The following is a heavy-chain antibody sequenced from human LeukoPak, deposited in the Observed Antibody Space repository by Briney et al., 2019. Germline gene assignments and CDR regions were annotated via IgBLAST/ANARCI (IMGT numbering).Heavy chain of an antibody. V-gene: IGHV1-69*05. CDR3: ASYFPDLYGSGGRNWFDP. CDR2: IIPIFGTA. J-gene: IGHJ5*02. D-gene: IGHD3-10*01. Sequence: GSSVKVSCKASGGTFSSYAISWVRQAPGQGLEWMGGIIPIFGTANYAQKYQGRVTITTDESTSTAYMELSSLRSEDTAVYYCASYFPDLYGSGGRNWFDPWGQGTPVTVSS. CDR1: GGTFSSYA.